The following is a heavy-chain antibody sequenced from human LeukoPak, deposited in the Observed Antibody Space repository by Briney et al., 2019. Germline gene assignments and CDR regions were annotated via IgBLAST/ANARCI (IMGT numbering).Heavy chain of an antibody. CDR3: ARPRRLLGGDFDY. CDR2: INDNGGST. D-gene: IGHD3-16*01. J-gene: IGHJ4*02. Sequence: GGSLRLSCAASGFSFSSYAMSWVRQAPGKGPEWVSAINDNGGSTYYADSVKGRFTISRDNSKNTLYLQVNSLRAEDTAVYYCARPRRLLGGDFDYWGQGTLVTVSS. V-gene: IGHV3-23*01. CDR1: GFSFSSYA.